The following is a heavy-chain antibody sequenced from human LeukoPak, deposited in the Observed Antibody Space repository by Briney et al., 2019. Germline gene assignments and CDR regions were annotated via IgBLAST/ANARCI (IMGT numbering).Heavy chain of an antibody. J-gene: IGHJ2*01. CDR3: ARQTHYYDSSGHPYWYFDL. CDR1: GVSISSSSYY. D-gene: IGHD3-22*01. Sequence: PSETLSLTCTVSGVSISSSSYYWGWIRQPPGKGLEWIGTIYYSGSTYYNPSLKSRLTMSVDTSKNQFSLKLSSVTVADTAIYYCARQTHYYDSSGHPYWYFDLWGRGTLVTVSS. V-gene: IGHV4-39*01. CDR2: IYYSGST.